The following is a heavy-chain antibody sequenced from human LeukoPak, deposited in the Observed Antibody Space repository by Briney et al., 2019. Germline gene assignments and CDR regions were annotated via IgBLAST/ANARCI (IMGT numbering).Heavy chain of an antibody. CDR2: IYYSGSP. D-gene: IGHD3-22*01. J-gene: IGHJ6*02. V-gene: IGHV4-59*01. Sequence: KPSETLSLTCTVSGGSISSYYWSWIRQPPGKGLEWIGYIYYSGSPNYNPSLKSRVTISVDTSRNQFSLKLSSVTAADTAVYYCARGRYYYDSSGSMDVWGQGTTVTVSS. CDR3: ARGRYYYDSSGSMDV. CDR1: GGSISSYY.